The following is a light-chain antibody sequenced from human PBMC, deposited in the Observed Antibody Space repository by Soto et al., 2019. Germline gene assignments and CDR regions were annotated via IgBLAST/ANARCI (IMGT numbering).Light chain of an antibody. V-gene: IGLV2-23*02. J-gene: IGLJ2*01. CDR3: CSYAGSNSLI. CDR2: EVN. Sequence: QSALTQPASVSGSPGQSITISCTGTNGDVGSYDLVSWYQRYPGEAPKLIIYEVNKRPSGISNRFSGSKSGNTASLTISGLQAEDVAEYDCCSYAGSNSLIFGGGTKLTVL. CDR1: NGDVGSYDL.